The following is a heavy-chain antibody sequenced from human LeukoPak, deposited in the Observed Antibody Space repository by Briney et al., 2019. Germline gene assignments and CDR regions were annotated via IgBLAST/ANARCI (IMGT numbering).Heavy chain of an antibody. V-gene: IGHV1-18*04. CDR2: ISAYNGNT. D-gene: IGHD6-13*01. CDR1: GYTFTGYY. CDR3: ARGAAGTNKPFDY. Sequence: GASVKVSCKASGYTFTGYYMHWVRQAPGQGLEWMGWISAYNGNTNYAQKLQGRVTMTTDTSTSTAYMELRSLRSDDTAVYYCARGAAGTNKPFDYWGQGTLVTVSS. J-gene: IGHJ4*02.